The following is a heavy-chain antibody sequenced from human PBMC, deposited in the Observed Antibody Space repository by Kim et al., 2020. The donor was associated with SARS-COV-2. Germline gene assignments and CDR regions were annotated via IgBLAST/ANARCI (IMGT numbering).Heavy chain of an antibody. Sequence: SETLSLTCTVSNGSINSGVYYWTWIRQHPGRGLEFIGYIYNSGSTYYNPSLKSRLSMSVDTSKNQFSLTLDSVTAADTAVYYCSYGDLYYFAHWGRGILVTVFS. D-gene: IGHD4-17*01. CDR3: SYGDLYYFAH. V-gene: IGHV4-31*03. CDR1: NGSINSGVYY. CDR2: IYNSGST. J-gene: IGHJ4*02.